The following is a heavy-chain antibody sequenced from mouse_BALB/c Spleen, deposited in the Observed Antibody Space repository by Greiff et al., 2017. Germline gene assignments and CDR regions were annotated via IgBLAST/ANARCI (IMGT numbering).Heavy chain of an antibody. V-gene: IGHV5-17*02. J-gene: IGHJ4*01. CDR3: ARWGLYAMDY. CDR2: ISSGSSTI. Sequence: EVKLMESGGGLVQPGGSRKLSCATSGFTFSSFGMHWVRQAPEKGLEWVAYISSGSSTIYYADTVKGRFTISRDNPKNTLFLQMTSLRSEDTAMYYCARWGLYAMDYWGQGTSVTVSS. CDR1: GFTFSSFG.